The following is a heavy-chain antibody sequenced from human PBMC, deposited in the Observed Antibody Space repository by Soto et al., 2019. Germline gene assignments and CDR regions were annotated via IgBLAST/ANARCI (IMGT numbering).Heavy chain of an antibody. CDR1: GFSVSNNY. CDR3: ARATRYFGSFDC. D-gene: IGHD3-3*01. V-gene: IGHV3-53*01. Sequence: EVQLVESGGGLIQPGGSLRLSCAASGFSVSNNYMTWVRQAPGKGLEWVSIIYSGGSTYYSESVNGRTIISRDTSKNIVFLQVNSLRAEDTAVYFCARATRYFGSFDCWGQGTLVSVSS. J-gene: IGHJ4*02. CDR2: IYSGGST.